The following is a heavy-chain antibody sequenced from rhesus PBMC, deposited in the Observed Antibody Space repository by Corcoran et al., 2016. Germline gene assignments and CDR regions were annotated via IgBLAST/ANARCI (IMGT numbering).Heavy chain of an antibody. Sequence: QVTLKESGPALVKPTQTLTLTCTFSGFSISTTGTGVGWIRQPPGKALEWLASIYWNDSKYYSPSLKSRLTISTDTSKNQVVLTMTNMDPVDTATYYCARVRFLEWFFPHWYFDLWGPGTPITISS. J-gene: IGHJ2*01. CDR1: GFSISTTGTG. D-gene: IGHD3-3*01. V-gene: IGHV2-95*01. CDR2: IYWNDSK. CDR3: ARVRFLEWFFPHWYFDL.